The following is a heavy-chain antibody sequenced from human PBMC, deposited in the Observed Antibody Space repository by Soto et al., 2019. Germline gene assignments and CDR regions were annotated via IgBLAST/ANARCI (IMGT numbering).Heavy chain of an antibody. CDR2: ISDRGGST. CDR3: AKDPTPITIFGVALTSIVDY. Sequence: WGSLRLSCTASGFTFSSYAMRWVRQAPGKGLEWVSGISDRGGSTYYADSVKGRFTISRDNSKNTLYLEMNSLRAEDTAVYYCAKDPTPITIFGVALTSIVDYWGQGTLVTVSS. D-gene: IGHD3-3*01. V-gene: IGHV3-23*01. J-gene: IGHJ4*02. CDR1: GFTFSSYA.